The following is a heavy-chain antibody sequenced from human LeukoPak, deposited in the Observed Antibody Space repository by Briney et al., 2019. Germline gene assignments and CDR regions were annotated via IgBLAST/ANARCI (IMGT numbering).Heavy chain of an antibody. D-gene: IGHD2-15*01. J-gene: IGHJ4*02. CDR2: IYYSGST. V-gene: IGHV4-31*03. CDR1: GGSISSGGYY. CDR3: ARVADCSGGSCSFDY. Sequence: SETLSLTCTVSGGSISSGGYYWSWIRQHPGKGLGWIGYIYYSGSTYYNPSLKSRVTISVDTSKNQFSLKLSSVTAADTGVYYCARVADCSGGSCSFDYWGQGTLVTVSS.